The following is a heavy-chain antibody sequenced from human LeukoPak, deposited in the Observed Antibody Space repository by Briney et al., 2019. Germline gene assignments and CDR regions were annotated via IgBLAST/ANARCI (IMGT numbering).Heavy chain of an antibody. Sequence: GVLRLSCAPSRFIFSTYWMTWVRRTPGKGLEWVGVIWFDGSNKYFADSVKGRFTISRDKSKNTLYLQMNSLRAEDTAVYYCARGYRDRYGDYFDYWGQGTLVTVSS. CDR3: ARGYRDRYGDYFDY. J-gene: IGHJ4*02. CDR1: RFIFSTYW. V-gene: IGHV3-33*08. CDR2: IWFDGSNK. D-gene: IGHD4-17*01.